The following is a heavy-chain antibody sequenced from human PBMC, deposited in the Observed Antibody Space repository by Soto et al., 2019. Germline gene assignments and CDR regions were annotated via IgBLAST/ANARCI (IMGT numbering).Heavy chain of an antibody. V-gene: IGHV4-61*01. D-gene: IGHD2-21*02. Sequence: SATLSLTCTVSGGSISTSTYYWGWLRQPPGQGLEWIGYMYNTGSTVYNPSFKSRVTISVDTSKNQFSLKLNSVTAADTAVYYCARDLWGYCGTDCYPLDVWGQGTTVTVSS. CDR1: GGSISTSTYY. J-gene: IGHJ6*02. CDR2: MYNTGST. CDR3: ARDLWGYCGTDCYPLDV.